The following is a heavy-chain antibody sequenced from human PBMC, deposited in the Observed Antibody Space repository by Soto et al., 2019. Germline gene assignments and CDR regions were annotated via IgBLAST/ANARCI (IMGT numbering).Heavy chain of an antibody. V-gene: IGHV3-23*01. CDR3: AKEWVYQLLLDAVDI. CDR2: ISGSGGST. J-gene: IGHJ3*02. CDR1: GFTFSSYA. D-gene: IGHD2-2*01. Sequence: GGSLRLSCAASGFTFSSYAMSWFRQAPGKGLEWGSAISGSGGSTYYADSVKGRFTTSTDNSKNTLYLQMNSLRAEDTAVYYCAKEWVYQLLLDAVDIWGQRTMVTVSS.